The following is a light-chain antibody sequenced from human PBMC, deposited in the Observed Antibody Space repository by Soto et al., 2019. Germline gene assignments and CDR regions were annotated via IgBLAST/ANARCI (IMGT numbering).Light chain of an antibody. CDR1: SSNIGSNV. V-gene: IGLV1-44*01. J-gene: IGLJ2*01. CDR3: AAWDDSLHGVV. Sequence: QSVLTQPPSASGTPGQRVTIFCSGSSSNIGSNVVNWYQQLPGTAPKLLIYSNSLRPSGVPDRFSGSKSGTSASLAFSGLXSEDEADYYCAAWDDSLHGVVFGGGTKLTVL. CDR2: SNS.